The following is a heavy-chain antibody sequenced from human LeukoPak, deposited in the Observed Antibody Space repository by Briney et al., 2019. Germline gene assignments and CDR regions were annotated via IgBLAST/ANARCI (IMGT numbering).Heavy chain of an antibody. CDR1: GFTFSSYA. V-gene: IGHV3-23*01. CDR2: ISGSGGST. Sequence: PGGSRRLAWAAAGFTFSSYAMSWVRQAPGKGLEWVSAISGSGGSTYYADSVKGRFTISRDNSKNTLYLQMNSLRAEDTAVYYCANGYSGYDQPFDYWGQGTLVTVSS. J-gene: IGHJ4*02. CDR3: ANGYSGYDQPFDY. D-gene: IGHD5-12*01.